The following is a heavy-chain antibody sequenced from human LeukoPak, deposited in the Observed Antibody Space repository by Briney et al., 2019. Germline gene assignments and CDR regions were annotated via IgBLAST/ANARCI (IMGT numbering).Heavy chain of an antibody. J-gene: IGHJ6*02. V-gene: IGHV3-53*01. Sequence: GGSLRLSCAASGFTVSSNYLSWVRQAPGKGLEWVSVIFSGGNIYYADSVKGRFTISRDNSKNMLYLQMNSLRAEDTAVYFCAGGYYSSYYYGMDVWGQGTTVTVSS. CDR3: AGGYYSSYYYGMDV. CDR1: GFTVSSNY. CDR2: IFSGGNI. D-gene: IGHD3-22*01.